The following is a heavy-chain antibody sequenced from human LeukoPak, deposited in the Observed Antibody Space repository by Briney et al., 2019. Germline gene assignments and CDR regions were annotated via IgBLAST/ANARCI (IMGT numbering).Heavy chain of an antibody. V-gene: IGHV4-59*02. Sequence: SETLSLTCTVSGGSVSSYYWSWIRQSPGKGLEWIGYIHHSGGTNYNPSLKSRAAISVETSKNQFSLKLRSVTAAATAVYYCARDGASGVDIVAHTFDYWGQGTLVTVSS. CDR1: GGSVSSYY. CDR3: ARDGASGVDIVAHTFDY. D-gene: IGHD5-12*01. CDR2: IHHSGGT. J-gene: IGHJ4*02.